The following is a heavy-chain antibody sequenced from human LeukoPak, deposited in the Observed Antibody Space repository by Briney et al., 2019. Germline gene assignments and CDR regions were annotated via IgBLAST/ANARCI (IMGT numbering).Heavy chain of an antibody. D-gene: IGHD3-22*01. CDR1: VFTFSNYG. V-gene: IGHV3-30*02. J-gene: IGHJ6*03. Sequence: GGSLSLSCAASVFTFSNYGLHWVRQAAGKGLEWVSFTRFDGSSNSYADSVKGRFTISRGNSNNMLYLQMNSLRAEDTAVYYCAKDGGGYYPYYYYYMDVWGKGTTVTVSS. CDR3: AKDGGGYYPYYYYYMDV. CDR2: TRFDGSSN.